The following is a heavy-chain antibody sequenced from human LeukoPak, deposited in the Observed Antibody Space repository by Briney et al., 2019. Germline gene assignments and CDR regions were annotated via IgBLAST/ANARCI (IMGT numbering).Heavy chain of an antibody. Sequence: PGGSLRLSCAASGFTFSSYAMHWVRQAPGKVLEWVAFISYDGSNRYYADSVKGRFTISRDNSKNTLYLQMNSLRAEDTAVYYCARGALTKVWGRKKGTDVWGKGTTVTVSS. J-gene: IGHJ6*04. V-gene: IGHV3-30*04. D-gene: IGHD3-16*01. CDR1: GFTFSSYA. CDR2: ISYDGSNR. CDR3: ARGALTKVWGRKKGTDV.